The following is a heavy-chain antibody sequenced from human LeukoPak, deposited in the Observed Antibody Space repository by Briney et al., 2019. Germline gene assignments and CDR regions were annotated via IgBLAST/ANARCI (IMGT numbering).Heavy chain of an antibody. CDR1: GFSVGNDW. CDR3: ASHSVGVLPIATFDY. Sequence: GGSLRLSCAASGFSVGNDWMTWVRQAPGKGLEWVANIKQDGSEKYYVDSVKGRFTISRDNPKNSLYLQMNSLRAEDTAMYFCASHSVGVLPIATFDYWGQGTLVTVSS. J-gene: IGHJ4*02. V-gene: IGHV3-7*01. D-gene: IGHD2-2*01. CDR2: IKQDGSEK.